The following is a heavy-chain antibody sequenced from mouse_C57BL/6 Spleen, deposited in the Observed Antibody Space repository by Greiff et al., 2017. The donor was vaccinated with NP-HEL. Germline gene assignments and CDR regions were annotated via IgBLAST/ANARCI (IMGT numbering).Heavy chain of an antibody. CDR3: ARKEENYDGYAMDY. D-gene: IGHD2-4*01. Sequence: EVQVVESGGGLVKPGGSLKLSCAASGFTFSSYAMSWVRQTPEKRLEWVATISDGGSYTYYPDNVKGRFTISRDNAKNNRYLQMSHLKSEDTAMYYCARKEENYDGYAMDYWGQGTSVTVSS. J-gene: IGHJ4*01. CDR1: GFTFSSYA. CDR2: ISDGGSYT. V-gene: IGHV5-4*01.